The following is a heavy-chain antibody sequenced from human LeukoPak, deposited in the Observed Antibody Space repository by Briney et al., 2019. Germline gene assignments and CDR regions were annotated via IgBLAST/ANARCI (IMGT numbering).Heavy chain of an antibody. CDR3: ARDRLYYYGSGLQPDYYYYGMDV. CDR1: GYTFTRYG. CDR2: INAYNGNT. J-gene: IGHJ6*04. V-gene: IGHV1-18*04. Sequence: ASVKVSCKASGYTFTRYGISWVRQAPGQGLEWMGWINAYNGNTNYAQKLQGRVTMTTDTSTSTAYMELRSLRSDDTAVYYCARDRLYYYGSGLQPDYYYYGMDVWGKGTTVTVSS. D-gene: IGHD3-10*01.